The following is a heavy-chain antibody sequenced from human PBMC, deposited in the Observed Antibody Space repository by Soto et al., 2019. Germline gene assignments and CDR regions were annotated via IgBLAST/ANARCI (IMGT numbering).Heavy chain of an antibody. CDR2: ISAYNGNT. J-gene: IGHJ4*02. Sequence: ASVKVSCKASGYTFTSYGISWVRQAPGQELEWMGWISAYNGNTNYAQKLQGRVTMATDTSTSTAYMELRSLRSDDTAVYYRARERSSHSQLDYWGQGTLVTVSS. CDR3: ARERSSHSQLDY. V-gene: IGHV1-18*01. D-gene: IGHD4-4*01. CDR1: GYTFTSYG.